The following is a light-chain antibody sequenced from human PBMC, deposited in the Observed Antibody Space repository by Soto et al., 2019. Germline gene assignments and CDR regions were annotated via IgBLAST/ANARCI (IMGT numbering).Light chain of an antibody. J-gene: IGKJ2*01. V-gene: IGKV3-15*01. CDR2: GAS. Sequence: EMVKTQSPATLSVSPGERAALSCMASQSVSANLAWYQQKPGQAPRLLIYGASTRATGIPARFSGSGSGTAFTLTISSLQSEDFAIYYCQQYNNWPPYTFGQGTKLEIK. CDR3: QQYNNWPPYT. CDR1: QSVSAN.